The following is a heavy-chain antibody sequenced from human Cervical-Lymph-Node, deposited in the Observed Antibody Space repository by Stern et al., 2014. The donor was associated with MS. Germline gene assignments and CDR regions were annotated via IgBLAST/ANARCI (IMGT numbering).Heavy chain of an antibody. CDR1: GFPVSASY. D-gene: IGHD6-6*01. V-gene: IGHV3-66*01. CDR3: AREIAGRRFED. J-gene: IGHJ4*02. Sequence: QLVQSGGGLVQPGGSLRLSCEASGFPVSASYMNWVRPAPGKGLEWVSRIHTIGTTHYADSVKGRFTISRANAKNALYLQMDSLRVEDTAVYYCAREIAGRRFEDWGRGTLVAVSP. CDR2: IHTIGTT.